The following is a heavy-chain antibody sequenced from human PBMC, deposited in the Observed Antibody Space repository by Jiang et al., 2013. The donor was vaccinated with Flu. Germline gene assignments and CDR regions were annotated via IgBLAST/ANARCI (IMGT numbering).Heavy chain of an antibody. D-gene: IGHD1-26*01. CDR2: IYSGGST. V-gene: IGHV3-66*02. J-gene: IGHJ3*02. CDR1: GFTVSSNY. Sequence: VQLVESGGGLVQPGGSLRLSCAASGFTVSSNYMSWVRQAPGKGLEWVSVIYSGGSTYYADSVKGRFTISRDNSKNTLYLQMNSLRAEDTAVYYCARVGWELPSHAFDIWGQGTMVTVSS. CDR3: ARVGWELPSHAFDI.